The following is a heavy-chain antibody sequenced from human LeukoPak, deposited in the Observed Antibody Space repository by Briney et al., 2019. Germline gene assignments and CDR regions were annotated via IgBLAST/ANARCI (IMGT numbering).Heavy chain of an antibody. CDR1: GFTFSSYA. D-gene: IGHD5-12*01. V-gene: IGHV3-7*04. CDR2: IKQDGSEK. J-gene: IGHJ5*02. CDR3: ARGGFDH. Sequence: GGSLRLSCAASGFTFSSYAMSWVRQAPGKGLEWVANIKQDGSEKYYVDSVKGRFTLSRDNAKSSLYLQMNSLRAEDTAVYYCARGGFDHWGQGTLVTVSS.